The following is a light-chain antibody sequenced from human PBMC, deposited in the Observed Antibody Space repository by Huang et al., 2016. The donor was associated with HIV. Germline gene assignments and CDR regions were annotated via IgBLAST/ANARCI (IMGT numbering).Light chain of an antibody. V-gene: IGKV3-15*01. J-gene: IGKJ1*01. CDR1: QSVSFG. CDR2: GAS. CDR3: QQYNNWPWT. Sequence: EIVMTQSPATLSVSPGERATLSCRATQSVSFGLAWYQQRGGQAPRLLIYGASTRATGIPARFSGSGSGTEFTLTISSLQSEDFAVYYCQQYNNWPWTFGQGTKVEIE.